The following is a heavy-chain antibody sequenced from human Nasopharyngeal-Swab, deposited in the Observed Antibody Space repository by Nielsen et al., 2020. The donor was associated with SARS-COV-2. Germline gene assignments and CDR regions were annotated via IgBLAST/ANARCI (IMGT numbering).Heavy chain of an antibody. V-gene: IGHV3-23*01. D-gene: IGHD3-3*01. Sequence: GESLKISCAASGFTFSSYAMSWVRQAPGKGLEWVSAISGSGGSTYYADSVKGRFTISRDNSKNTLYLQMNSLRAEDTAVYYCAKGESITIFGVGGTYFDYWGQGPLVTVSS. CDR3: AKGESITIFGVGGTYFDY. CDR1: GFTFSSYA. CDR2: ISGSGGST. J-gene: IGHJ4*02.